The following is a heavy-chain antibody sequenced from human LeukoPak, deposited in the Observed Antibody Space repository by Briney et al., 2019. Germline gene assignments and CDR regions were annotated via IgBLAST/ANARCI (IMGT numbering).Heavy chain of an antibody. CDR3: ARVASFYSNYKKNWFDP. CDR2: IYYSGST. V-gene: IGHV4-59*01. J-gene: IGHJ5*02. CDR1: GDSISSYY. D-gene: IGHD4-11*01. Sequence: SETLSLTCTVSGDSISSYYWSWIRQPPGKGLEWIGYIYYSGSTNYNPSLKSRVTISVDTSKNQFSLKLSSVTAADTAVYYCARVASFYSNYKKNWFDPWGQGTLVSVSS.